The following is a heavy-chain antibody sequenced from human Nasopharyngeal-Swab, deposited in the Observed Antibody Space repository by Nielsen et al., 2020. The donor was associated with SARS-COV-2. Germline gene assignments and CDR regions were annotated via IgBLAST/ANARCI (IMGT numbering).Heavy chain of an antibody. CDR3: ARVGGLRRYYGSGSWFDP. D-gene: IGHD3-10*01. V-gene: IGHV4-59*01. CDR2: IYYSGST. CDR1: GDSISSYY. J-gene: IGHJ5*02. Sequence: GSLRLSCIVSGDSISSYYWSWIRQPPGKGLEWIGYIYYSGSTNYNPSLKSRVTISVDTSKNQFSLKLSSVTTADTAVYYCARVGGLRRYYGSGSWFDPWGQGTLVTVSS.